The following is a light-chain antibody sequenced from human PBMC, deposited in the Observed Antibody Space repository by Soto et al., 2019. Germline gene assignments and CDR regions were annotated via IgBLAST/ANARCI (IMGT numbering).Light chain of an antibody. J-gene: IGKJ4*01. CDR3: QQYGRSHLGT. CDR1: QSVSSSY. V-gene: IGKV3-20*01. CDR2: GAS. Sequence: EIVLTQSPGTLSLSPGERATLSCRASQSVSSSYLAWYQQKPGQAPRLLIYGASSRATGIPDRFSGSGSGTDFTLTISRLEPEDFAVYYCQQYGRSHLGTFGGGTKVEIK.